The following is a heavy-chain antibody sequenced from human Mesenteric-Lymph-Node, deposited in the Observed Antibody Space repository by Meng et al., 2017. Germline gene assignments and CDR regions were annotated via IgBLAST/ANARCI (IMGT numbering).Heavy chain of an antibody. CDR1: GGSFSGYY. V-gene: IGHV4-34*01. D-gene: IGHD3-3*01. J-gene: IGHJ4*02. CDR2: INHSGST. CDR3: ARTLRFLEWLLDY. Sequence: QIHLQQWGPGLLKPSETLSLTWAVYGGSFSGYYWSWIRQPPGKGLEWIGEINHSGSTNYNPSLKSRVTISVDTSKNQFSLKLSSVTAADTAVYYCARTLRFLEWLLDYWGQGTLVTVSS.